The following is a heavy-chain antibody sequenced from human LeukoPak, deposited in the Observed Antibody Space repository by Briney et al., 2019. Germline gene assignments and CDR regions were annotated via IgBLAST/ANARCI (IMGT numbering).Heavy chain of an antibody. V-gene: IGHV3-11*03. D-gene: IGHD2-15*01. CDR3: ARRGTTYCTVDSCHPNWFDP. CDR1: GFTFSDYY. Sequence: GGSLRLSCAASGFTFSDYYMTGIRQAPGRGLEWISYINGSSSDTKYADSVKGRFTISRDNAKNSVYLLMNSLRAEDTAVYYCARRGTTYCTVDSCHPNWFDPWGQGTLVTVSS. CDR2: INGSSSDT. J-gene: IGHJ5*02.